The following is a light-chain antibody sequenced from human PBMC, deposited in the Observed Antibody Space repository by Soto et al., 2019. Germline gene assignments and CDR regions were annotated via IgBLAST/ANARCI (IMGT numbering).Light chain of an antibody. CDR3: NSYTSAHTYV. J-gene: IGLJ1*01. V-gene: IGLV2-14*03. CDR1: SSEVGGYKY. Sequence: QSALTQPASVSGSPGQSITISCNGTSSEVGGYKYVSWYQQHPGKAPNLMIYEVSNRPSGVSNRFSGSKSVNTASLTISGLQGEDEATYYCNSYTSAHTYVFGTGTKLTV. CDR2: EVS.